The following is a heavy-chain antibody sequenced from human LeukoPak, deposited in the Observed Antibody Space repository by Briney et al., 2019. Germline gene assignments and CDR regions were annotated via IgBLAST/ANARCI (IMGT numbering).Heavy chain of an antibody. D-gene: IGHD6-19*01. CDR3: ARDAQWLVPEGYYYYMDV. J-gene: IGHJ6*03. Sequence: GGSLRLSCEGSGFTFSRYNMNWFRQAPGKGLERVSSISGRSSYIFCADSVKGRFTISRDNAESSLYLQMNSLRAEDTAVYYCARDAQWLVPEGYYYYMDVWGKGTTVTVSS. CDR1: GFTFSRYN. CDR2: ISGRSSYI. V-gene: IGHV3-21*01.